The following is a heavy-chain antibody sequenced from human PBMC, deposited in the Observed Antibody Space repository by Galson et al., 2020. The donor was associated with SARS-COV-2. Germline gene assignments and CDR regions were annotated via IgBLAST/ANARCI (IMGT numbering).Heavy chain of an antibody. CDR3: AISYGSGGNAFDI. V-gene: IGHV1-18*04. CDR1: GYTFTSYG. J-gene: IGHJ3*02. Sequence: ASVKVSFKSSGYTFTSYGISWVRQAPGQGLEGMGWISAYNGNTNYAQKPQGRVTMTTDTSTSTAYMELRSLRSEDTAVYSRAISYGSGGNAFDIWGQGTMVTVSS. CDR2: ISAYNGNT. D-gene: IGHD3-10*01.